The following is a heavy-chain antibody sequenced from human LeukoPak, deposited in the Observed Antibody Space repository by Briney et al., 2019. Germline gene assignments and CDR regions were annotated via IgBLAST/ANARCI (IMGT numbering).Heavy chain of an antibody. Sequence: GGSLRLSCAASGFTFSSYAMSWVRQAPGKGLEWVSAISGSGGSTYYADSVKGRFTISRDNSKNTLYLQMNSLRAEDTAVYYCAKGGGDIVVGVAGYGMDVWGQGTTVTVSS. D-gene: IGHD2-15*01. V-gene: IGHV3-23*01. CDR1: GFTFSSYA. J-gene: IGHJ6*02. CDR3: AKGGGDIVVGVAGYGMDV. CDR2: ISGSGGST.